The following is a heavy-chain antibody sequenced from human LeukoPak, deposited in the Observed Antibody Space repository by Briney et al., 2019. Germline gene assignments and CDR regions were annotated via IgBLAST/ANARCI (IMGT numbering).Heavy chain of an antibody. CDR3: ARARQQLDY. D-gene: IGHD6-13*01. CDR2: ISSSSSTI. V-gene: IGHV3-48*01. CDR1: GFTFSSYS. J-gene: IGHJ4*02. Sequence: GGSLRLSCAASGFTFSSYSMNWVRQAPGEGLEWVSYISSSSSTIYYADSVKGRFTISRDNAKNSLYLQMNSLRAEDTAVYYCARARQQLDYWGQGTLVTVSS.